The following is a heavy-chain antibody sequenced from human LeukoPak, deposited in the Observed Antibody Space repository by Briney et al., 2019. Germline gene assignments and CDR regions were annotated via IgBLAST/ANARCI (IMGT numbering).Heavy chain of an antibody. CDR1: GGTFSSYA. V-gene: IGHV1-69*13. CDR2: IIPIFGTA. D-gene: IGHD4-17*01. CDR3: ARPRGPTVTTRFDY. J-gene: IGHJ4*02. Sequence: SVQVSCKASGGTFSSYAISWVRQAPGQGLEWMGGIIPIFGTANYAQKFQGRVTITADESTSTAYMELSSLRSEDTAVYYCARPRGPTVTTRFDYWGQGTLVTVSS.